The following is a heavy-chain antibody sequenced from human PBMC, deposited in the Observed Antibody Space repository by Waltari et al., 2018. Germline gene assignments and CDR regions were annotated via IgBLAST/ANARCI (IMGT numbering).Heavy chain of an antibody. D-gene: IGHD6-19*01. CDR1: GINFMNYE. CDR3: ATDVSGWVDFEH. Sequence: EVQLVESGGDMVHPGGSLRLSCVVHGINFMNYELDWVRQAPGKCLEWISYIGTSAGYIYYAESVKGRFTISRDNVKNSLYLQMNSLRVEDTAVYYCATDVSGWVDFEHWGRGTLVTVSS. CDR2: IGTSAGYI. V-gene: IGHV3-48*03. J-gene: IGHJ4*02.